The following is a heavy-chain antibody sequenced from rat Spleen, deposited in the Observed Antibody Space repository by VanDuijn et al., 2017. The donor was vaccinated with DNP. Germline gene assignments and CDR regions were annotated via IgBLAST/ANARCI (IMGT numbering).Heavy chain of an antibody. J-gene: IGHJ4*01. Sequence: EVQLVESGGGLVQPGRSLKLSCAPSGFNFNDYWMGWVRQAPGKGLEWIGEINKDSSTINYTPSLKDKFTISRDNAQNTLYPQMSKLGSEDTAIYYCARAATTVVTGYYYGMDAWGQGTSVTVSS. CDR2: INKDSSTI. CDR1: GFNFNDYW. CDR3: ARAATTVVTGYYYGMDA. D-gene: IGHD1-1*01. V-gene: IGHV4-2*01.